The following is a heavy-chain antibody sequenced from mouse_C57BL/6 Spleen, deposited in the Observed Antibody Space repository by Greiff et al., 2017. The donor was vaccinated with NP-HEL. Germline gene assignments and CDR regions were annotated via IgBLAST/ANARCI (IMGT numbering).Heavy chain of an antibody. Sequence: EVKLVESGGGLVKPGGSLKLSCAASGFTFSSYTMSWVRQTPEKRLEWVATISGGGGNTYYPDSVQGRFTISRDNAKNTLYLQMSSLRSEDTALYYCARHEIYYGKKGDYYAMDYWGQGTSVTVSS. CDR1: GFTFSSYT. CDR2: ISGGGGNT. D-gene: IGHD2-1*01. J-gene: IGHJ4*01. CDR3: ARHEIYYGKKGDYYAMDY. V-gene: IGHV5-9*01.